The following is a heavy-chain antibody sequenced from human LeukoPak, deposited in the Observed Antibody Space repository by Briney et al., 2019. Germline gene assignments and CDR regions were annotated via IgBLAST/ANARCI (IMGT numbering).Heavy chain of an antibody. D-gene: IGHD3-10*01. CDR2: IRSKAYGSTT. Sequence: PGGSLRLSCTASGFTFGDYAMSWVRQAPGKGLEWVGFIRSKAYGSTTEYAASVKDIFTITRDDSKRLGYMQMNSLKTEDTAMYYCTRATHSGLLWFGELSRHWFDPWGQGTLVTVSS. CDR3: TRATHSGLLWFGELSRHWFDP. V-gene: IGHV3-49*04. J-gene: IGHJ5*02. CDR1: GFTFGDYA.